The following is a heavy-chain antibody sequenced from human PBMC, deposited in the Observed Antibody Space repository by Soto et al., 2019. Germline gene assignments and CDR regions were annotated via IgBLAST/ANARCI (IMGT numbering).Heavy chain of an antibody. CDR2: IYYSGST. CDR1: GGSISSSSYY. D-gene: IGHD6-19*01. CDR3: AIAVVGQFDP. J-gene: IGHJ5*02. Sequence: QLQLQESGPGLVKPSETLSLTCTVSGGSISSSSYYWGWIRQPPGKGLEWIGSIYYSGSTYYNPSLKSRVTLSVDTSKTQFSLKLSSVTAADTAVYYCAIAVVGQFDPWGQGTLVTVSS. V-gene: IGHV4-39*01.